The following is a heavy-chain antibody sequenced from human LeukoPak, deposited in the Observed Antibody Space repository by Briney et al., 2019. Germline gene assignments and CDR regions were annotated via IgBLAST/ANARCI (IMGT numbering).Heavy chain of an antibody. J-gene: IGHJ6*03. CDR1: GFTFSDYY. Sequence: GGSLRLSCAASGFTFSDYYMSWIRQAPGKGLEWVSYISSSGSTIYYADSAKGRFTISRDNAKNSLYLQMNSLRAEDTAVYYCARDGNCSGGSCYSGYYYYYMDVWGKGTTVTISS. D-gene: IGHD2-15*01. V-gene: IGHV3-11*01. CDR2: ISSSGSTI. CDR3: ARDGNCSGGSCYSGYYYYYMDV.